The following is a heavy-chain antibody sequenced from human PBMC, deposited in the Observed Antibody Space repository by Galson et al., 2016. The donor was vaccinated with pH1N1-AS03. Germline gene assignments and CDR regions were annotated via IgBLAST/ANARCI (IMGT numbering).Heavy chain of an antibody. J-gene: IGHJ4*02. CDR3: ALLQVSTTAGY. CDR1: GYTFTTYY. CDR2: INPVTGET. V-gene: IGHV1-2*06. D-gene: IGHD5/OR15-5a*01. Sequence: SVKVSCKASGYTFTTYYVHWVRQAPGQGLEWVGRINPVTGETDSPQKFQVRVTLTRDKSISTAYLDLSGLTFDDTAVYYCALLQVSTTAGYWGQGTLVTVSS.